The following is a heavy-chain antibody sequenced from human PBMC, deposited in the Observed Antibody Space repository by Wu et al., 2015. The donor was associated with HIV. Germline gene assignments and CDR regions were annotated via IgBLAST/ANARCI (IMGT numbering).Heavy chain of an antibody. Sequence: QVQLVQSGAEVKKPGASVKVSCKASGYTFTSYGISWVRQAPGQGLEWMGWISAYNGNTNYAQKLQGRVTMTTDTSTSTAYMELRSLRSDDTAVYYCARDHRAQTYYYGSGSRPRWFNPWGQGTLVTVSS. CDR2: ISAYNGNT. V-gene: IGHV1-18*01. CDR3: ARDHRAQTYYYGSGSRPRWFNP. CDR1: GYTFTSYG. D-gene: IGHD3-10*01. J-gene: IGHJ5*02.